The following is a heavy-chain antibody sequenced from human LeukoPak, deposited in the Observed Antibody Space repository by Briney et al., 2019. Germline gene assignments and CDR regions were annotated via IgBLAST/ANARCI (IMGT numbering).Heavy chain of an antibody. CDR3: ARSSVVVVAATYDTYNWFDP. CDR1: GDSVSSNSAA. D-gene: IGHD2-15*01. Sequence: SQTLSLTCAISGDSVSSNSAAWNWIRQFPSRGLEWLGRTYYRSKWYNDYAVSVKSRITIDPDTSKNQFSLQLNSVTPEDTAVYYCARSSVVVVAATYDTYNWFDPWGQGTLVTVSS. V-gene: IGHV6-1*01. CDR2: TYYRSKWYN. J-gene: IGHJ5*02.